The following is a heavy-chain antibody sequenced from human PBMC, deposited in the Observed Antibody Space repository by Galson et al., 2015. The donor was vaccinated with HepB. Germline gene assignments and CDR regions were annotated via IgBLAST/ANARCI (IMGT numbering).Heavy chain of an antibody. CDR3: ASFKGRFPGGSSFPGTGYYYYYGMNV. Sequence: SVKVSCKASGGTFSSYAISWVRQAPGQGLEWMGGIIPIFGTANYAQKFQGRVTITADESTSTAYMELSSLRSEDTAVYYCASFKGRFPGGSSFPGTGYYYYYGMNVWGQGTTVTVSS. D-gene: IGHD6-6*01. CDR2: IIPIFGTA. CDR1: GGTFSSYA. V-gene: IGHV1-69*13. J-gene: IGHJ6*02.